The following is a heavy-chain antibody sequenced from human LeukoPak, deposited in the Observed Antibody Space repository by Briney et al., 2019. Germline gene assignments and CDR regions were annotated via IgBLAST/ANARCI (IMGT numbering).Heavy chain of an antibody. CDR3: ARKDVLLWFGELSGSDY. Sequence: GGSLRLSCAASGFTFSSYSMSWVRQAPGKGLEWVSSISSSSSYIYYADSVKGRFTISRDNAKNSLYLQMNSLRAEDTAVYYCARKDVLLWFGELSGSDYWGQGTLVTVSS. J-gene: IGHJ4*02. D-gene: IGHD3-10*01. V-gene: IGHV3-21*01. CDR1: GFTFSSYS. CDR2: ISSSSSYI.